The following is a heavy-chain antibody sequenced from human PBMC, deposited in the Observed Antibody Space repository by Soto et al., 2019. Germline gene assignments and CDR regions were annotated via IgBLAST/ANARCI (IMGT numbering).Heavy chain of an antibody. CDR2: ISAYNGNT. V-gene: IGHV1-18*01. CDR3: AREGYCISTSCRHYDYYGMDV. J-gene: IGHJ6*02. Sequence: QVQLVQSGAEVKKPGASVKVSCKASGYTFTSYGISWVRQAPGQGLEWMGWISAYNGNTNYAQKLQGRVTMTTYSSTSTAYMELRSLRSDGTAVYYCAREGYCISTSCRHYDYYGMDVWGQGTTVTVSS. CDR1: GYTFTSYG. D-gene: IGHD2-2*01.